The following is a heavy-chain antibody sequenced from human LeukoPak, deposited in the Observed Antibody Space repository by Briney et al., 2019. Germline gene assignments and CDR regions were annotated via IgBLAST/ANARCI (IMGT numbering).Heavy chain of an antibody. CDR3: ASAYCTTTYCYIDY. J-gene: IGHJ4*02. CDR1: GGSISSGGYD. V-gene: IGHV4-31*03. Sequence: SLSLACSVSGGSISSGGYDSGWLRQRPGKGLEWIGYICDSGSTCYNPSLQSRVTISVDTSKNQFSLKLRSVTAADTAVYYCASAYCTTTYCYIDYWGQGTLVTVSS. D-gene: IGHD2-2*02. CDR2: ICDSGST.